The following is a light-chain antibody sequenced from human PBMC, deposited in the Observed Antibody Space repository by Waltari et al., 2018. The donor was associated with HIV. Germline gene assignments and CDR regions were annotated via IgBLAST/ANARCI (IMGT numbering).Light chain of an antibody. CDR1: QTVNSW. J-gene: IGKJ1*01. CDR2: KAS. CDR3: QQYITVPWT. V-gene: IGKV1-5*03. Sequence: DIQLTQSPSTLSASVGDRVMITCRASQTVNSWLAWYQQKSGTAPKVLIYKASNVKSGVSAVFSVSGFGAEFTYTVSCLQTDDLATYDCQQYITVPWTFGQGTRVEIK.